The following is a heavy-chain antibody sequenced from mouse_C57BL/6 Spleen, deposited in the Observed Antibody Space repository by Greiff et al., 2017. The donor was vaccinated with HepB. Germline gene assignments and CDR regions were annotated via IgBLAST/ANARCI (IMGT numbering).Heavy chain of an antibody. J-gene: IGHJ4*01. CDR2: INPSNGGT. V-gene: IGHV1-53*01. D-gene: IGHD4-1*01. CDR1: GYTFTSYW. CDR3: ARSFNWDVGAMDY. Sequence: VQLQQSGTELVKPGASVKLSCKASGYTFTSYWMHWVKQRPGQGLEWIGNINPSNGGTNYNEKFKSKATLTVDKSSSTAYMQLSSLTSEDAAVYYCARSFNWDVGAMDYWGQGTSVTVSS.